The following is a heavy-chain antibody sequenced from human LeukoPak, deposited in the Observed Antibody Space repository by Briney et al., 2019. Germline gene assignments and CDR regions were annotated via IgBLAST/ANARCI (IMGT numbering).Heavy chain of an antibody. CDR3: AKDRAYYDSSGYVPS. CDR1: GFTFSSYG. V-gene: IGHV3-30*18. Sequence: PGRSLRLSCAASGFTFSSYGMHWVRQAPGKGLEWVAVISYDGSNKYYADSVKGRFTISRDNSKNTLYLQMNSLRAEDTAVYYCAKDRAYYDSSGYVPSWGQGTLVTVSS. CDR2: ISYDGSNK. D-gene: IGHD3-22*01. J-gene: IGHJ5*02.